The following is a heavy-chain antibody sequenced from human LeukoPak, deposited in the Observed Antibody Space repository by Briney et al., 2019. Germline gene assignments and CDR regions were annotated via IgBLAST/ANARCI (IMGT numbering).Heavy chain of an antibody. V-gene: IGHV4-59*01. CDR3: ARFGVDYDMDV. D-gene: IGHD3-16*01. J-gene: IGHJ6*02. CDR1: GGSISGYY. CDR2: IYYTGRA. Sequence: SETLSLTCTVSGGSISGYYWTWIRQPPGKGLEWIGQIYYTGRADYNPSLKSRITISVDTSRNQISLRLSSVTAADTAIYYCARFGVDYDMDVWGQGTTVTVSS.